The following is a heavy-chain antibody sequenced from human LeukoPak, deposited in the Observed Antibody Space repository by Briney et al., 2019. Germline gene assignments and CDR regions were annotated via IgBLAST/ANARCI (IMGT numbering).Heavy chain of an antibody. CDR3: ARDGGYSYGTGGTFDY. J-gene: IGHJ4*02. CDR1: GFTFSSYG. D-gene: IGHD5-18*01. CDR2: IWYDGSNK. Sequence: PRGSLRLSCAASGFTFSSYGMHWVRQAPGKGLEWVAVIWYDGSNKYYADSVKGRFTISRDNSKNTLYLQMNSLRAEDTAVYYCARDGGYSYGTGGTFDYWGQGTLVTVSS. V-gene: IGHV3-33*01.